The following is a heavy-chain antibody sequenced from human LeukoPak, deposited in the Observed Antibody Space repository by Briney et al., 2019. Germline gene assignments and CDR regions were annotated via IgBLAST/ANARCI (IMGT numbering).Heavy chain of an antibody. V-gene: IGHV3-66*01. J-gene: IGHJ3*02. D-gene: IGHD2-15*01. CDR3: ARGGVVVAAIDAFDI. Sequence: GGSLRLSCAASGFTVSSNFMSWVRQAPGKGLEWVSLIYSGGSTYYADSVKGRFTIFRDISKNTLFLQLNSLRAEDTAVYYCARGGVVVAAIDAFDIWGQGTLVTVSS. CDR2: IYSGGST. CDR1: GFTVSSNF.